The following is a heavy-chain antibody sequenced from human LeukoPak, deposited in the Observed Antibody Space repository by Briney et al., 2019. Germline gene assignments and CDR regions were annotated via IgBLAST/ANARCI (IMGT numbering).Heavy chain of an antibody. CDR2: IRSKAYGGTT. D-gene: IGHD3-22*01. CDR1: GFIFGDYA. CDR3: ARFYDSTAYYHVPVDY. Sequence: PGRSLRLSCAASGFIFGDYAMSWVRQAPGKGLEWVGFIRSKAYGGTTEYAASVKGRFTISRDESKSIAYLQMNSLKTEDTAVYYCARFYDSTAYYHVPVDYCGQGTLVTVSS. J-gene: IGHJ4*02. V-gene: IGHV3-49*04.